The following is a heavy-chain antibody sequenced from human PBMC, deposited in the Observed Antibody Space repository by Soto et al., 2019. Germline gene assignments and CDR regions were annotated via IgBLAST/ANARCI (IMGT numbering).Heavy chain of an antibody. Sequence: SQTLSLTCAISGDSVSSNSAAWNWIRQSPSRGLEWLGRTYYRSKWYNDYAVSVKSRITINPDTSKNQFSLQLNSVTPEDTAVYYCTREGYCSGVSCYYYYYYMDVWGKGTTVTVSS. CDR2: TYYRSKWYN. V-gene: IGHV6-1*01. CDR1: GDSVSSNSAA. D-gene: IGHD2-15*01. CDR3: TREGYCSGVSCYYYYYYMDV. J-gene: IGHJ6*03.